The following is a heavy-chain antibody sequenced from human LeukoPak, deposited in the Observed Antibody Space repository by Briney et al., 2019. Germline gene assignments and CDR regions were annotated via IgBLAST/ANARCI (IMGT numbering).Heavy chain of an antibody. Sequence: SETLSLTCAVYGGSFSGYYWNWIRQPPGKGLEWIGEINNSGSTNYNPSLKSRVTISRDTSENQFSLKLSSVTAADTAVYYCARGRAFFDWGQGTLVTVSS. V-gene: IGHV4-34*01. CDR3: ARGRAFFD. J-gene: IGHJ4*02. D-gene: IGHD3-3*02. CDR2: INNSGST. CDR1: GGSFSGYY.